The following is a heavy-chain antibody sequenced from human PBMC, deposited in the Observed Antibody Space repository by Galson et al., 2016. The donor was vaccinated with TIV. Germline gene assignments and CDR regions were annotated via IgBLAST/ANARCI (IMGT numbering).Heavy chain of an antibody. CDR2: ISAYNGNT. Sequence: SVKVSCKASGYTFINYGVGWVRQAPGQGLEWMGWISAYNGNTRYAQKLQARVTMTTDTSTNAAYMELRRLKSDHTAMYYCARVPSGFPDVIHYFDYWGQGTLVTVSS. J-gene: IGHJ4*02. CDR1: GYTFINYG. V-gene: IGHV1-18*01. D-gene: IGHD3-16*02. CDR3: ARVPSGFPDVIHYFDY.